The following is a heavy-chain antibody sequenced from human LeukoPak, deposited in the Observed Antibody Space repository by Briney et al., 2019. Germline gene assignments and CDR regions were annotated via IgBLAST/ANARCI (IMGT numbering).Heavy chain of an antibody. V-gene: IGHV3-49*04. CDR2: IRSKAYGGTT. J-gene: IGHJ6*02. CDR1: GFIFSDYA. CDR3: TRGDIVVVPAAIAYYYYGMDV. D-gene: IGHD2-2*01. Sequence: GGSLRFSCAASGFIFSDYAIHWVRQAPGKGLEWVGFIRSKAYGGTTEYAASVKGRFTISRDDSKSIAYLQMNSLKTEDTAVYYCTRGDIVVVPAAIAYYYYGMDVWGQGTTVTVSS.